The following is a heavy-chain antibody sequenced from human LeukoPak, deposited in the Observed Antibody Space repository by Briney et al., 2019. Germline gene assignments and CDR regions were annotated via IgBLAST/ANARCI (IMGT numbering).Heavy chain of an antibody. Sequence: ASVKVSCKASGYTFTSYDINWVRQATGQGLEWMGWMNPNSGNTGYAQKFQGRVTMTRNTSISTAYMELSSLRSEDTAVYYCARSATGHYYGSGTGDYYYGMDVWGQGTTVTVS. CDR2: MNPNSGNT. J-gene: IGHJ6*02. D-gene: IGHD3-10*01. V-gene: IGHV1-8*01. CDR3: ARSATGHYYGSGTGDYYYGMDV. CDR1: GYTFTSYD.